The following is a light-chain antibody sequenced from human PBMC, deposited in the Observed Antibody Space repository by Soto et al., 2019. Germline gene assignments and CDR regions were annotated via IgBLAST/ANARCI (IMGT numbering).Light chain of an antibody. J-gene: IGKJ5*01. V-gene: IGKV3-15*01. CDR1: QSVSSN. Sequence: EIVMTQSPATLSVSPGERVALSCRASQSVSSNLAWYQQKPGQAPRLLIFGASTRATGIPARFSGSGSGTEFTLTISSLQSEDFALYYCQQYNKWPLITFGQGTRLEIK. CDR3: QQYNKWPLIT. CDR2: GAS.